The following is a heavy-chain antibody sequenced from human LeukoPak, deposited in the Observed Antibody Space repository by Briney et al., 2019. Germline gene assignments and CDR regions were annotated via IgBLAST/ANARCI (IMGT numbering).Heavy chain of an antibody. CDR3: ARGDGYHLY. V-gene: IGHV4-61*01. Sequence: SETLSLTCSVSGGSISSSTHYWSWIRQPPGKGLEWIGYIYYSGSTNYNPSLKSRVTLSVDTSKNQFSLKLNSVTAADTAVYYCARGDGYHLYWGQGTLVTVSS. CDR2: IYYSGST. J-gene: IGHJ4*02. D-gene: IGHD5-24*01. CDR1: GGSISSSTHY.